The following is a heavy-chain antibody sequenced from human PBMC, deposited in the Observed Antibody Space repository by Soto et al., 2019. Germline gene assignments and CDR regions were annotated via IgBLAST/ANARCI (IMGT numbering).Heavy chain of an antibody. D-gene: IGHD3-22*01. V-gene: IGHV1-18*01. J-gene: IGHJ5*02. CDR2: ISAYNGNT. CDR1: GYTFTSYG. CDR3: ARDPPFFDSSGYYSNWFDP. Sequence: ASVKVSCKASGYTFTSYGISWVRQAPGQGLEWMGWISAYNGNTNYAQKLQGRVTMTTDTSTSTAYMELRSLRSDDTAVYYCARDPPFFDSSGYYSNWFDPWGQGTLVTVSS.